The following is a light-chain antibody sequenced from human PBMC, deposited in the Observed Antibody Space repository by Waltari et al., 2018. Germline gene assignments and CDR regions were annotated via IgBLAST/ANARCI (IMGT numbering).Light chain of an antibody. CDR1: RSDVGGYNY. V-gene: IGLV2-14*01. CDR2: DVG. CDR3: SSYTNSSTLYV. J-gene: IGLJ1*01. Sequence: QSALTQPASVSGAPGQSITISRTGTRSDVGGYNYVSCFQQPPGKAPTLMIYDVGSRPSGVSNRFSGSKSGNTASLTISGLQAEDEADYYCSSYTNSSTLYVFGTGTKVTVL.